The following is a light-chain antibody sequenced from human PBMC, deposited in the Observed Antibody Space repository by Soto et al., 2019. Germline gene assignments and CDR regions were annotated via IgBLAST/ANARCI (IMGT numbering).Light chain of an antibody. CDR2: GTS. CDR1: QSINNNY. V-gene: IGKV3-20*01. J-gene: IGKJ2*01. Sequence: EIVLTQSPGTLSLSPGERVTLSCRASQSINNNYLAWYQHKPGQAPMLIVYGTSARATGIPDLLSGSGSGTDFTLTISSLEPEYFAVYYCQQYSSLYTFGQGTELEIK. CDR3: QQYSSLYT.